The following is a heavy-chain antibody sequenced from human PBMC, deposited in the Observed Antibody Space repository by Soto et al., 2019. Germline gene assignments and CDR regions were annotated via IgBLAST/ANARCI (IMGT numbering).Heavy chain of an antibody. CDR2: IYYSGST. CDR3: ARAHRLLWFGELPLDY. D-gene: IGHD3-10*01. V-gene: IGHV4-39*01. Sequence: SETLSLTCTVSGGSFSSSSYYWGWIRQPPGKGLEWIGSIYYSGSTYYNPSLKSRVTMSVDPSKNQFSLKLISVTAADTAVYYCARAHRLLWFGELPLDYWGQGTLVTVS. J-gene: IGHJ4*02. CDR1: GGSFSSSSYY.